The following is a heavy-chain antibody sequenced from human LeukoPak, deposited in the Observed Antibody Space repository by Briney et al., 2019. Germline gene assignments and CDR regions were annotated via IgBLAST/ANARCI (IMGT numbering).Heavy chain of an antibody. CDR1: GDSVSSNSVA. Sequence: SQTLSLTCAISGDSVSSNSVAWNWIRQSPSRGLEWLGRTYYRSKWYNDYAVSVKSRITINPDTSKNQFSLKLSSVTAADTAVYYCARFLRGATNALEIWGQGTMVTVSS. V-gene: IGHV6-1*01. CDR2: TYYRSKWYN. CDR3: ARFLRGATNALEI. D-gene: IGHD1-26*01. J-gene: IGHJ3*02.